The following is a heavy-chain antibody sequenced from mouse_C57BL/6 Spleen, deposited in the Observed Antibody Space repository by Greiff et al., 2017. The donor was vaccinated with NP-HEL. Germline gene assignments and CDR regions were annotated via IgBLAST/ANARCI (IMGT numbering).Heavy chain of an antibody. CDR2: IGPGSGST. Sequence: VQLKESGAELVKPGASVTISCKASGYTFTGYCINWVKQRPGQGLEWIGKIGPGSGSTYYNEKFKGKATLTADKSSSTAYMQLSSLTSEDSAVYFCARWGDCYYWYFDVWGKGTPVTVSS. CDR1: GYTFTGYC. J-gene: IGHJ1*03. V-gene: IGHV1-77*01. CDR3: ARWGDCYYWYFDV.